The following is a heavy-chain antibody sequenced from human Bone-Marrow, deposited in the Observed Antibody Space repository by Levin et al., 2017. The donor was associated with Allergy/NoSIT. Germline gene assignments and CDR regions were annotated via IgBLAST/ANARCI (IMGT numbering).Heavy chain of an antibody. V-gene: IGHV2-5*01. Sequence: SGPTLVKPTQTLTLTCTFSGFSLRTNGVGVGWIRQPPGKALEWLALIYWHDDERSSPSLRGRLSITKDTTKNQVVLTMTNMDPVDTATYYCARVYDSVGYYEYYFDYWGQGTLVTVSS. CDR1: GFSLRTNGVG. D-gene: IGHD3-22*01. J-gene: IGHJ4*02. CDR2: IYWHDDE. CDR3: ARVYDSVGYYEYYFDY.